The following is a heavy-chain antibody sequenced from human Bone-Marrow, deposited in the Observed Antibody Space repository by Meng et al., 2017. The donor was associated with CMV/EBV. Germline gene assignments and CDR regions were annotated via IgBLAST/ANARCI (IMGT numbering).Heavy chain of an antibody. V-gene: IGHV2-5*01. D-gene: IGHD2-21*01. CDR2: IYWNDDK. CDR3: APSQGDPYCGCDCYIWFDP. J-gene: IGHJ5*02. Sequence: SGPTLAKPTRPLTLTCSFSGYPRSTSGVGVGWIRQRPGKALEWLALIYWNDDKRYSPSLKSRLTITKDTSKHQVVLTMTNMDPVDTATYYCAPSQGDPYCGCDCYIWFDPWGQGTLVTVSS. CDR1: GYPRSTSGVG.